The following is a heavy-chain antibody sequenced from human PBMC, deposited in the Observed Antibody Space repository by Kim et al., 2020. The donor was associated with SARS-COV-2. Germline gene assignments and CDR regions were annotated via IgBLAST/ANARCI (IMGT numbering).Heavy chain of an antibody. CDR2: IYYSGST. D-gene: IGHD3-22*01. V-gene: IGHV4-31*03. CDR3: ARAPGLGTMIVVVTHFDY. Sequence: SETLSLTCTVSGGSISSGGYYWSWIRQHPGKGLEWIGYIYYSGSTYYNPSLKSRITISVDTSKNQFSLKLSSATAADTAVYYCARAPGLGTMIVVVTHFDYWGQGTLVTVSS. J-gene: IGHJ4*02. CDR1: GGSISSGGYY.